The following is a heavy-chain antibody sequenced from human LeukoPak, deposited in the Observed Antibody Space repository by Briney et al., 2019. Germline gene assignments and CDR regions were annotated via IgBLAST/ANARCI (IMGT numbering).Heavy chain of an antibody. CDR3: TKDKRIDYSGAGSYYNEAYYYYGMDV. CDR2: ISWNSGNI. D-gene: IGHD3-10*01. J-gene: IGHJ6*02. V-gene: IGHV3-9*01. Sequence: GGSLRLSCAASGFSFEDFAMHWVRQGPGKGLEWVSGISWNSGNIGYADSVKGRFTISRDNAKRSLYLQMNSLRAEDTALYYCTKDKRIDYSGAGSYYNEAYYYYGMDVWGQGTTVTVSS. CDR1: GFSFEDFA.